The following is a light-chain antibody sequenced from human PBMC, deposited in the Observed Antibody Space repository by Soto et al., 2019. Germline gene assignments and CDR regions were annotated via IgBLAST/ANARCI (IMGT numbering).Light chain of an antibody. CDR2: GAS. J-gene: IGKJ5*01. Sequence: IVFTQSPGILSLSPGERASLSCGASQSLSSNFLAWYQQKHGQAPRLLIYGASSRATGIPDRFSGTGSETDLTITINRLEPEDGEVEEGQQYENSPITFGQGTRLEI. CDR1: QSLSSNF. CDR3: QQYENSPIT. V-gene: IGKV3-20*01.